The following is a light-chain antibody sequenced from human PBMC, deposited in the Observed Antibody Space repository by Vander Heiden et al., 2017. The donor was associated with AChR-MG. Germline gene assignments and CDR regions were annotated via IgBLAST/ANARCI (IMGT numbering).Light chain of an antibody. V-gene: IGKV3-20*01. CDR1: QSVSSSY. J-gene: IGKJ4*01. CDR2: GAS. Sequence: ETVLTQSPATLSLSPGERATLSCRASQSVSSSYLAWYQQKPGQSPRLLIYGASSRATGIPDRFSGSGSGTDFTLTISRLEPEDFAVYYCQQDGSSITFGGGTKVEIK. CDR3: QQDGSSIT.